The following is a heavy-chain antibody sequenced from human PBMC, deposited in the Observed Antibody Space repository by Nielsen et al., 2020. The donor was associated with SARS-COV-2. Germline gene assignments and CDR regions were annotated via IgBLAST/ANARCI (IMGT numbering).Heavy chain of an antibody. CDR2: IYYSGST. J-gene: IGHJ4*02. CDR3: ARDDPSRQGLDY. V-gene: IGHV4-39*07. Sequence: SETLSLTCTVSGGSISSSSYYWGWIRQPPGKGLEWIGSIYYSGSTNYNPSLKSRVTISVDTSKNQFSLKLSSVTAADTAVYYCARDDPSRQGLDYWGQGTLVTVSS. CDR1: GGSISSSSYY.